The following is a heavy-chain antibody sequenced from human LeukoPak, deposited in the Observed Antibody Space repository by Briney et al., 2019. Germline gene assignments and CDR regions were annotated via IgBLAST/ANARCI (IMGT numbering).Heavy chain of an antibody. D-gene: IGHD3-10*01. J-gene: IGHJ2*01. CDR1: GFTFSSYA. CDR2: ISGSGGST. CDR3: AKGSGYYYGSGSYEHWYFDL. V-gene: IGHV3-23*01. Sequence: GGSLRLSCAASGFTFSSYAMSWVRQAPGKGLEWVSAISGSGGSTYYADSVKGRFTISRDNSKNTLYLQMNSLRAEDTAVYCCAKGSGYYYGSGSYEHWYFDLWGRGTLVTVSS.